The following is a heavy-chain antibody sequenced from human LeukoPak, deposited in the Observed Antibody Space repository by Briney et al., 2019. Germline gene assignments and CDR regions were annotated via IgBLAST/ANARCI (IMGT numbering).Heavy chain of an antibody. CDR1: GFTFSSYS. Sequence: GGSLRLSCAASGFTFSSYSMNWVRQAPGKGLEWVSSISSSSSYIYYADSVKGRFTISRDNAKNSLYLQMNSLRAEDTAVYYCARGEAYDWNAFDIWGQGTMVTVSS. J-gene: IGHJ3*02. CDR3: ARGEAYDWNAFDI. V-gene: IGHV3-21*01. D-gene: IGHD3-3*01. CDR2: ISSSSSYI.